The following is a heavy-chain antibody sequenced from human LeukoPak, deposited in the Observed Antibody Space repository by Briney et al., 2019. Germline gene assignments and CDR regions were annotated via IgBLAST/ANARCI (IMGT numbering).Heavy chain of an antibody. CDR1: GYTFTSYG. V-gene: IGHV1-18*01. CDR2: ISAYNGNK. J-gene: IGHJ5*02. CDR3: ARGNLRYFDWLPQANWFDP. Sequence: GASVKVSCKASGYTFTSYGISWVRQAPGQGLEWMGWISAYNGNKNYAQKLQGRVTMTTDTSTRTAYMELRSLRSDDTAVYYCARGNLRYFDWLPQANWFDPWGQGTLVTVSS. D-gene: IGHD3-9*01.